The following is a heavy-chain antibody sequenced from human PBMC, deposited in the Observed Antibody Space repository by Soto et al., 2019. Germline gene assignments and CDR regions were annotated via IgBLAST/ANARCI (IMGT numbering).Heavy chain of an antibody. CDR1: GFTFSNAW. J-gene: IGHJ4*02. Sequence: GGSLRLSCAASGFTFSNAWMNWVRQAPGKGLEWVGRIKSKTDGGTTDYAAPVKGRFTISRDDSKNTLYLQMNSLKTEDTAVYYCTTDPKYSGSYSFDYWGQGTLVTVSS. CDR3: TTDPKYSGSYSFDY. D-gene: IGHD1-26*01. CDR2: IKSKTDGGTT. V-gene: IGHV3-15*07.